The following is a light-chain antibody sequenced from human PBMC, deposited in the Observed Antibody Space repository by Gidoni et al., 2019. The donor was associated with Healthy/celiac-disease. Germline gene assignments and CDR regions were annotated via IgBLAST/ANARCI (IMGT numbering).Light chain of an antibody. CDR1: SLRSYY. Sequence: SSELTQDPAVSVALGQTFRITCQGDSLRSYYASWYQQKPGQAPVLVIYGKNNRPSEIPDRFSGSSSGNTASLTITGAQAEDEADYYCNSRDSSGNHVVFGGGTKLTVL. CDR2: GKN. CDR3: NSRDSSGNHVV. J-gene: IGLJ2*01. V-gene: IGLV3-19*01.